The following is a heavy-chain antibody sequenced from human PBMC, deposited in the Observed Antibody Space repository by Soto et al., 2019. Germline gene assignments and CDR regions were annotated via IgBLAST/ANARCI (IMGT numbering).Heavy chain of an antibody. Sequence: ASVKVSCKASGYTFTSYGISWVRQAPGQGLEWMGRISAYNGNTNYAQKLQGRVTMTTDTSTSTAYMELRSLRSDDTAVYYCARDLTPLYGSGSYYPSHDAFDIWGQGTMVTVSS. CDR2: ISAYNGNT. V-gene: IGHV1-18*01. CDR3: ARDLTPLYGSGSYYPSHDAFDI. J-gene: IGHJ3*02. CDR1: GYTFTSYG. D-gene: IGHD3-10*01.